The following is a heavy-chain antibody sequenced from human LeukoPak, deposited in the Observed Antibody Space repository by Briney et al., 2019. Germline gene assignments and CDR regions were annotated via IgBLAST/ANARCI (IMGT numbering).Heavy chain of an antibody. Sequence: ASVKVSCKASGYTFTGDYMHWVRQAPGQGREWMGWINPNSGGTNYAQKFQGRVTMTRDTSISTAYMELSRLRSDDTAVYYCARDRWYSSGLYYFDYWGQGTLVTVSS. CDR1: GYTFTGDY. J-gene: IGHJ4*02. CDR2: INPNSGGT. CDR3: ARDRWYSSGLYYFDY. V-gene: IGHV1-2*02. D-gene: IGHD6-19*01.